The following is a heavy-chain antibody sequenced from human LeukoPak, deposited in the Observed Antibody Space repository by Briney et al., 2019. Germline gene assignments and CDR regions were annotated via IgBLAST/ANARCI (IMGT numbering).Heavy chain of an antibody. CDR3: AKNRDSSDYPRDFDY. CDR2: IRHDGSYQ. J-gene: IGHJ4*02. D-gene: IGHD6-19*01. V-gene: IGHV3-30*02. CDR1: RFTFSSYG. Sequence: GGSLRLSCAASRFTFSSYGMHWVRQTPGKGLEWVAFIRHDGSYQQYADSVKGRFTVSRDNSKDTVYLQMNSLRTEDTAVYYRAKNRDSSDYPRDFDYWGQGTLVTVSS.